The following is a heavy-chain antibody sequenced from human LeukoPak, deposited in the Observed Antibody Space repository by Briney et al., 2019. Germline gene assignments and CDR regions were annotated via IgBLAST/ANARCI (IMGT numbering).Heavy chain of an antibody. CDR2: IYYRGSS. CDR1: GGSISSGSYY. D-gene: IGHD6-19*01. CDR3: AREAPVAAGSDAFDI. J-gene: IGHJ3*02. V-gene: IGHV4-39*07. Sequence: SETLSLTCTVSGGSISSGSYYWGWIRQPPGKGLEWIGNIYYRGSSYNNPSLKSRVTISVDTSKNQFSLKLSSVTAADTAVYYCAREAPVAAGSDAFDIWGQGTMVTVSS.